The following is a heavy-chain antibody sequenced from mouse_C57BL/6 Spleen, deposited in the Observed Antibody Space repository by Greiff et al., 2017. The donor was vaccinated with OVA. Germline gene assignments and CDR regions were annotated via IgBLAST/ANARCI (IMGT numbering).Heavy chain of an antibody. CDR1: GYTFTSYW. Sequence: QVQLQQPGAELVKPGASVKLSCKASGYTFTSYWMQWVKQRPGQGLEWIGEIDPSDSYTNYNQKFKGKATLTVDTSSSTAYMQLSRLTSEDSAVSYCARVYYGYDGYFDYWGQGTTLTVSS. CDR3: ARVYYGYDGYFDY. CDR2: IDPSDSYT. J-gene: IGHJ2*01. D-gene: IGHD2-2*01. V-gene: IGHV1-50*01.